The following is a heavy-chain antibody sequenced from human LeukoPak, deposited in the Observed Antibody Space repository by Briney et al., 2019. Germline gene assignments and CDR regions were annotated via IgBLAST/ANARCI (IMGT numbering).Heavy chain of an antibody. CDR1: GFTFSSYG. D-gene: IGHD6-13*01. CDR2: ISGSGGST. V-gene: IGHV3-23*01. Sequence: PGGSLRLSCAASGFTFSSYGMSWVRQAPGKGLEWVSAISGSGGSTYYADSVKGRFTISRDNSKNTLYLQMNSLRAEDTAVYYCAKVGGYSSSWYLSPSNAPFDYWGQGTLVTVSS. J-gene: IGHJ4*02. CDR3: AKVGGYSSSWYLSPSNAPFDY.